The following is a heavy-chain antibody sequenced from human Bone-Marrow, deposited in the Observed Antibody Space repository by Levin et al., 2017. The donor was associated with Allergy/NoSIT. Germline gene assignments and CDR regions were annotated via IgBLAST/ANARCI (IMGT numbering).Heavy chain of an antibody. CDR2: INHSGST. D-gene: IGHD6-13*01. CDR3: ARGLAAAGYVY. J-gene: IGHJ4*02. CDR1: GGSFSGYY. V-gene: IGHV4-34*01. Sequence: SETLSLTCAVYGGSFSGYYWSWIRQPPGKGLEWIGEINHSGSTNYNPSLKSRVTISVDTSKNQFSLKLSSVTAADTAVYYCARGLAAAGYVYWGQGTLVTVSS.